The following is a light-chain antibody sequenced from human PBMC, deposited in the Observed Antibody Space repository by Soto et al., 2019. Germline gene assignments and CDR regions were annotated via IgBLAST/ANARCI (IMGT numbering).Light chain of an antibody. CDR3: GTWDSSLSVYV. CDR2: DNN. CDR1: SSNIGNNY. V-gene: IGLV1-51*01. J-gene: IGLJ1*01. Sequence: QSVLTQPPSVSAAPGQKVTISCSGSSSNIGNNYVSWYQQLPGTAPKLLIYDNNKRPSGIPDRFSGSKSGTSATLGITGLQTGDEADYYCGTWDSSLSVYVVGTGTRSPS.